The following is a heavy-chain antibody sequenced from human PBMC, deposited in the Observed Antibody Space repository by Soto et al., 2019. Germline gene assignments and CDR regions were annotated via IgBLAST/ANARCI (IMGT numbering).Heavy chain of an antibody. CDR1: GLSFSGYD. CDR3: TRPTWSGSTAYFDY. CDR2: ISASGSTI. Sequence: WGSLRLSCASSGLSFSGYDMSWMRQAPGKGLDWLGYISASGSTIAIADSVKGRFTISRDNAKNSLYLHMNSLRVDDAAVYYCTRPTWSGSTAYFDYWGRGTMVTVSS. V-gene: IGHV3-11*01. D-gene: IGHD1-26*01. J-gene: IGHJ4*02.